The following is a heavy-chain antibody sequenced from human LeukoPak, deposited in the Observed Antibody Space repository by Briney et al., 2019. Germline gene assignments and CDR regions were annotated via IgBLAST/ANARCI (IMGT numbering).Heavy chain of an antibody. V-gene: IGHV1-8*01. CDR3: ARYAARPEDYYGMDV. D-gene: IGHD6-6*01. CDR2: MNPNSGNT. CDR1: GYTFTSYD. J-gene: IGHJ6*02. Sequence: ASVKVSCKASGYTFTSYDINWVRQATGQGLEWMGWMNPNSGNTGYARKFQGRVTMTRNTSISTAYMELSSLRSEDTAVYYCARYAARPEDYYGMDVWGQGTTVTVSS.